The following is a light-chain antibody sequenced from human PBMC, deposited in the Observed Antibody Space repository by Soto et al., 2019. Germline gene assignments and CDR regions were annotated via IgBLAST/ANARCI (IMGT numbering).Light chain of an antibody. V-gene: IGLV1-40*01. Sequence: QSVLTQPPSVSGAPGQRVTISCTGSSSNIGAGYEVHGYQQLPGTAPKLLIYGNSNRPSGVPDRFSGSKSGTSASLDIPGLQAEDEADYYCQSYASSLSGWVFGGGTKLTVL. CDR1: SSNIGAGYE. CDR3: QSYASSLSGWV. CDR2: GNS. J-gene: IGLJ3*02.